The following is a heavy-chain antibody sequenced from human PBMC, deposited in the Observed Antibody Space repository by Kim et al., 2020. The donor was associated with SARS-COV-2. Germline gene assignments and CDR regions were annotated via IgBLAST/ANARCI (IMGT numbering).Heavy chain of an antibody. V-gene: IGHV4-34*01. CDR1: GGSFSGYY. J-gene: IGHJ4*02. Sequence: SETLSLTCAVYGGSFSGYYWSWIRQPPGKGLEWIGEINHSGSTTYNPSLKSRVTISVDTSKNQFSLKLSSVTAADTAVYYCARFRGRGYCSGGSCYFDYWGQGTLVTVSS. D-gene: IGHD2-15*01. CDR3: ARFRGRGYCSGGSCYFDY. CDR2: INHSGST.